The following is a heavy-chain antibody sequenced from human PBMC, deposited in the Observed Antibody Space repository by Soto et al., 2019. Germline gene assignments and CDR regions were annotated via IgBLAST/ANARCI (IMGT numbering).Heavy chain of an antibody. Sequence: PSETLSLTCAVSGGSISSSNWWSWVRQPPGKGLEWIGEIYHSGSTNYNPSLKSRVTISVDKSKNQISLKLNSVTAADTAVYYFARDPHVRRYSYGYSHDVFDIWGQGTLVTVSS. V-gene: IGHV4-4*02. D-gene: IGHD5-18*01. CDR1: GGSISSSNW. J-gene: IGHJ3*02. CDR2: IYHSGST. CDR3: ARDPHVRRYSYGYSHDVFDI.